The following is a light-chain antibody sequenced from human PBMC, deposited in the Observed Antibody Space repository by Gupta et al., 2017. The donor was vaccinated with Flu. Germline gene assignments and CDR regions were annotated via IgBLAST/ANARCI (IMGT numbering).Light chain of an antibody. CDR1: QGISSY. Sequence: AIRMTQSPFSLSASVGDRVTITCWASQGISSYLAWYQQKPAKAPKLFIYYASSWQSGVPSRFSGSGSGTDETLTISSRQQEDFATYYCQQYESTLPIVFGGGTKVEIK. CDR2: YAS. J-gene: IGKJ4*01. V-gene: IGKV1D-43*01. CDR3: QQYESTLPIV.